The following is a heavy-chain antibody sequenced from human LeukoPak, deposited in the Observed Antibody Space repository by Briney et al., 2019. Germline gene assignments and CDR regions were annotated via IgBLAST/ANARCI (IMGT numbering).Heavy chain of an antibody. CDR3: AKTALYTRRHQFQL. J-gene: IGHJ1*01. Sequence: ASVKVSCNVSGYTLTELYMHWVREAPGKGLEWMGGFDPEDGETIYAQKFQGRVTMTEDTSTDTAYMELSSLRSEDTAVYYCAKTALYTRRHQFQLWGRGTLVTVSS. D-gene: IGHD2-2*02. CDR1: GYTLTELY. CDR2: FDPEDGET. V-gene: IGHV1-24*01.